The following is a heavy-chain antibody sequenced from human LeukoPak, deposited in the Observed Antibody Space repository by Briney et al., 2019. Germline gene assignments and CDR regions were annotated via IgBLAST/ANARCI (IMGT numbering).Heavy chain of an antibody. J-gene: IGHJ4*02. CDR2: IKSKPDGGTT. CDR3: TTDRGIASHPLFDF. CDR1: GFSFTNAW. V-gene: IGHV3-15*01. D-gene: IGHD6-6*01. Sequence: GGSLRLSCAASGFSFTNAWMSWVRQAPGKGLEGVGRIKSKPDGGTTDYTAPVKDRLIISRDTSKNTLYLQMNNLKTENTAVYYCTTDRGIASHPLFDFWGQGTLVTVSS.